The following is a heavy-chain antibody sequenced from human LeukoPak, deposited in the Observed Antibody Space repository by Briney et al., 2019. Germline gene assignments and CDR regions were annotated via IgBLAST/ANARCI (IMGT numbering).Heavy chain of an antibody. CDR3: ARGEIGPYYYDSSGYFDY. J-gene: IGHJ4*02. V-gene: IGHV1-69*05. Sequence: SVKVSCKASGGTFSSYAISWVRQAPGQGLEWMGRIIPIFGTANYAQKFQGRVTITTDESTSTAHMELSSLRSEDTAVYYCARGEIGPYYYDSSGYFDYWGQGTLVTVSS. CDR1: GGTFSSYA. D-gene: IGHD3-22*01. CDR2: IIPIFGTA.